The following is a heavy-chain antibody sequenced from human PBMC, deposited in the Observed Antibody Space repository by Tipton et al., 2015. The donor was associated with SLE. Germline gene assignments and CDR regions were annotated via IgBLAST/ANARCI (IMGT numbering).Heavy chain of an antibody. CDR2: IYYSGST. D-gene: IGHD4-17*01. CDR1: GDSISSHSYY. Sequence: TLSLTCTVSGDSISSHSYYWGWIRQPPGKGLEWIGSIYYSGSTYYNPSLKSRVTISVDTSKNQFSLKLSSVTAADTAVYYCARDYGADYYYGGMDVWGQGTTVTVSS. V-gene: IGHV4-39*07. J-gene: IGHJ6*02. CDR3: ARDYGADYYYGGMDV.